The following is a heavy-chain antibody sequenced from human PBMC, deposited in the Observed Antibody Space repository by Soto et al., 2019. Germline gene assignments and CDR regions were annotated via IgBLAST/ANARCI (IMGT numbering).Heavy chain of an antibody. CDR3: ARMDQGNCGGNCPNWFDP. CDR1: GYTFTSYD. J-gene: IGHJ5*02. CDR2: MNPNSGNT. Sequence: QVQLVQSGAEVKKPGASVKVSCKASGYTFTSYDINWVRQAPGQGLEWMGWMNPNSGNTGYAQKFQGRVTMTRNTSISTAYMEMSSLRHDDTAVYYCARMDQGNCGGNCPNWFDPWGQGTLVIVSS. D-gene: IGHD2-21*02. V-gene: IGHV1-8*01.